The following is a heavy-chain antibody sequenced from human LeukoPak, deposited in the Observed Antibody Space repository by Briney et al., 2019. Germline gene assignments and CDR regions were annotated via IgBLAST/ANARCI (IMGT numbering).Heavy chain of an antibody. J-gene: IGHJ4*02. D-gene: IGHD3-10*01. Sequence: PSQTLSLTCAVSGGSISSGGYSWSWIRQPPGKGLEWIGYIYHSGSTYYNPSLKSRVTISVDRSMNQFSLKLSSVTAADMAVYYCARGRGSGSYYNGPRYDYWGQGTLVTVSS. CDR3: ARGRGSGSYYNGPRYDY. CDR1: GGSISSGGYS. V-gene: IGHV4-30-2*01. CDR2: IYHSGST.